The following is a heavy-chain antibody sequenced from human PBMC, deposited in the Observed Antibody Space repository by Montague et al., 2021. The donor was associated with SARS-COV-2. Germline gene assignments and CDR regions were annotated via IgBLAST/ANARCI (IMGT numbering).Heavy chain of an antibody. J-gene: IGHJ4*02. CDR1: GFTFSSYA. V-gene: IGHV3-23*01. D-gene: IGHD3-10*01. CDR3: AKDIYGSGSYSDNFDY. Sequence: SLRLSCAASGFTFSSYAMSWVRQAPGKGLEWVSAISGSGGSTYYADSVKGRVTISRDNSKNTLYLQMNSLRAEDTAVYYCAKDIYGSGSYSDNFDYWGQGTLVTVSP. CDR2: ISGSGGST.